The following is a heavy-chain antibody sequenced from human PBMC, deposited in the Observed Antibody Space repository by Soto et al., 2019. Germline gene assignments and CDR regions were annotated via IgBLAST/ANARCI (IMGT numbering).Heavy chain of an antibody. D-gene: IGHD3-10*01. CDR1: GYTFTSYD. Sequence: QVQLVQSGAEVKKPGASVKVSCKASGYTFTSYDINWVRQATGQGLEWMGWLNPDSGNTGYAQKFQGRVTMTKNTSITTAYMELSSLRSEDTAVYYCARSYYGSGSYYGYWGQGTLVTVSS. CDR2: LNPDSGNT. V-gene: IGHV1-8*01. CDR3: ARSYYGSGSYYGY. J-gene: IGHJ4*02.